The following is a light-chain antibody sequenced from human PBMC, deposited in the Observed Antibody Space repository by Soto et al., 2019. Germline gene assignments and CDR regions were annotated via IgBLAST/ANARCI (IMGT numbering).Light chain of an antibody. CDR3: QHYNKWPLT. CDR2: GAS. J-gene: IGKJ4*01. Sequence: EIVMTQSPATLSVSPGERATLSCRASQSVSTNLAWYQQKPGQAPRLLISGASTRATGIPARFSGSGSGTAFTLTISSLQSEDFAVYYCQHYNKWPLTFGGGTKVEI. CDR1: QSVSTN. V-gene: IGKV3-15*01.